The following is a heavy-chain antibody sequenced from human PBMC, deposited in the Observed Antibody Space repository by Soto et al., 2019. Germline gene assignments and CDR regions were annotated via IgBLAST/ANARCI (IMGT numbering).Heavy chain of an antibody. CDR1: GGSISSCY. D-gene: IGHD3-16*01. CDR2: IYYSGST. V-gene: IGHV4-59*01. J-gene: IGHJ4*02. CDR3: ALSTLGSPYYFDY. Sequence: SETLSRTCTVSGGSISSCYWSWLRQPPGKGLEWIGYIYYSGSTNYNPSLKSRVTISVDTSKNQFSLKLSSVTAAVTAVYYCALSTLGSPYYFDYWGQGTLVTLSS.